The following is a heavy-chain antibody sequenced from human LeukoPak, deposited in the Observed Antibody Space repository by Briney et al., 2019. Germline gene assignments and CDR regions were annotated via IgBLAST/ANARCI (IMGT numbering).Heavy chain of an antibody. CDR1: GYTFTSYY. CDR3: ARDRGSSSSPNSWVREVFDY. J-gene: IGHJ4*02. D-gene: IGHD6-6*01. Sequence: ASVKVPCKASGYTFTSYYMHWVRQAPGQGLEWMGIINPSGGSTSYAQKFQGRVTMTRDTSTSTVYMELSSLRSEDTAVYYCARDRGSSSSPNSWVREVFDYWGQGTLVTVSS. V-gene: IGHV1-46*01. CDR2: INPSGGST.